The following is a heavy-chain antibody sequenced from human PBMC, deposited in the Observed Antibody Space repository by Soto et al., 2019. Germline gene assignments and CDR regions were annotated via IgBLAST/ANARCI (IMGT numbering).Heavy chain of an antibody. Sequence: PSETLSLTCTVSGGSISSGDYYWSWIRQPPGKGLEWIGYIYYSGTTYYNPSLKSRVTISVDTSKNQLSLKVSSVTAADTAVYYCARALIQLWPHYYYGMDVWGQGTTVTVSS. D-gene: IGHD5-18*01. CDR2: IYYSGTT. J-gene: IGHJ6*02. V-gene: IGHV4-30-4*01. CDR1: GGSISSGDYY. CDR3: ARALIQLWPHYYYGMDV.